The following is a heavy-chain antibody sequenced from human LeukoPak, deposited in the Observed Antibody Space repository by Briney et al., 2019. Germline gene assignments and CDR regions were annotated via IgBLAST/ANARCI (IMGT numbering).Heavy chain of an antibody. CDR2: IYHSGRT. CDR1: GGSISDNW. CDR3: SREASSGYALGY. D-gene: IGHD5-12*01. V-gene: IGHV4-4*02. J-gene: IGHJ4*02. Sequence: SSGTLSLTCAVSGGSISDNWWSWVRQPPGKGLEWIGEIYHSGRTNYNPSLKSRLTISVDKPKNQFSLKLNSITAADTAVYYCSREASSGYALGYWGQGTLVTVSS.